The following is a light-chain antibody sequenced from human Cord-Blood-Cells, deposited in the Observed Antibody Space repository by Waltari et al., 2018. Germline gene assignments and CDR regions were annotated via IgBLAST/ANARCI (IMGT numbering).Light chain of an antibody. V-gene: IGKV1-39*01. Sequence: DIQMTQSPSSLSASVGDRVTITCRASQSISSCLNWYQQKPGRAPKLLIYAASSLQSGVPSRFSGSGSGTDFTLTISSLQPEDFVTYYCQQSYSTPLTFGGGTKVEIK. CDR3: QQSYSTPLT. CDR1: QSISSC. CDR2: AAS. J-gene: IGKJ4*01.